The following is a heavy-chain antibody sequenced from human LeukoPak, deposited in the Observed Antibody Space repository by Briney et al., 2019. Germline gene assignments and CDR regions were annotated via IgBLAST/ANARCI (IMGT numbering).Heavy chain of an antibody. D-gene: IGHD2-2*01. V-gene: IGHV1-46*01. Sequence: ASVKVSCKASGYTFTNYYMNRVRQAPGQGLEWMGIINPSGGSTSYAQKFQGRVTMTRDMSTRTVYMELSSLRSEDTAVYFCAREGSEVPFDPWGQGTLVTVSS. CDR1: GYTFTNYY. J-gene: IGHJ5*02. CDR3: AREGSEVPFDP. CDR2: INPSGGST.